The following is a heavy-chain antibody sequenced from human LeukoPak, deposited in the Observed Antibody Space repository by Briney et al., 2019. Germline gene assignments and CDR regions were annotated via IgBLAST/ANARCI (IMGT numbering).Heavy chain of an antibody. D-gene: IGHD4-23*01. CDR3: ARVARDYGGNSGDWYFDL. CDR1: GGTFSSYA. Sequence: SVKVFCKASGGTFSSYAISWVRQAPGQGLEWMGGIIPIFGTANYAQKFQGRVTITADESTSTAYMELSSLRSEDTAVYYCARVARDYGGNSGDWYFDLRGRGTLVTVSS. J-gene: IGHJ2*01. V-gene: IGHV1-69*13. CDR2: IIPIFGTA.